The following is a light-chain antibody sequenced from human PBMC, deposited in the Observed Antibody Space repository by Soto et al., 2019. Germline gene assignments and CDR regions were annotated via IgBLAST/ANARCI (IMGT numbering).Light chain of an antibody. V-gene: IGKV3-20*01. Sequence: EILLTQSPGTLSLSPGERATLACRASQSVSSRYLAWYQQKPGQAPRLLIYGASSRPTGIPDRFSGSGSGTDFTLTISRLEPEDFAVYFCQLYGSSPRFTFGPGTRVDIK. CDR1: QSVSSRY. CDR3: QLYGSSPRFT. CDR2: GAS. J-gene: IGKJ3*01.